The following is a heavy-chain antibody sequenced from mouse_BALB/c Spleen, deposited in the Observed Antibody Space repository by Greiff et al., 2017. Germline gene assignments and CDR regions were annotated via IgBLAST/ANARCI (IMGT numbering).Heavy chain of an antibody. CDR1: GFTFSSYG. V-gene: IGHV5-6*01. J-gene: IGHJ2*01. D-gene: IGHD1-1*01. CDR2: ISSGGSYT. Sequence: EVQGVESGGDLVKPGGSLKLSCAASGFTFSSYGMSWVRQTPDKRLEWVATISSGGSYTYYPDSVKGRFTISRDNAKNTLYLQMSSLKSEDTAMYYCAREFITTVVAFYYFDYWGQGTTLTVSS. CDR3: AREFITTVVAFYYFDY.